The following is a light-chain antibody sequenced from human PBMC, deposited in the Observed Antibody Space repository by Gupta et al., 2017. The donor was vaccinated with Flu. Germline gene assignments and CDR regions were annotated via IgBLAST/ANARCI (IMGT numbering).Light chain of an antibody. V-gene: IGKV1-9*01. J-gene: IGKJ2*02. CDR3: QQLNGYPSGT. CDR1: QGISSY. CDR2: AAS. Sequence: DIQLTQSPSFLSASVGDRVTITCRASQGISSYLAWYQQKPGKAPKLLIYAASTLQSGVPSRFSGSGAGTEFTITTSSLQPEDFAAYYYQQLNGYPSGTFGQGTKLEIK.